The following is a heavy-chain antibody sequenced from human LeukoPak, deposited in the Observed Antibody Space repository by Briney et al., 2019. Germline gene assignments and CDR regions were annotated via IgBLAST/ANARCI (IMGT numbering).Heavy chain of an antibody. V-gene: IGHV3-21*01. CDR3: ARGIHSGSYSDY. CDR1: GFTFSSYW. CDR2: ISSSSSYI. J-gene: IGHJ4*02. D-gene: IGHD1-26*01. Sequence: GGSLRLSCAASGFTFSSYWMSWVRQAPGKGLEWVSSISSSSSYIYYADSVKGRFTISRDNAKNLLYLQMNSLRAEDTAVYYCARGIHSGSYSDYWGQGTLVTVSS.